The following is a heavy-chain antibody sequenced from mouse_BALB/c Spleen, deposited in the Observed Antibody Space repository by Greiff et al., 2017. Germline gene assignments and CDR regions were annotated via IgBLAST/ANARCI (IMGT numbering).Heavy chain of an antibody. D-gene: IGHD2-1*01. CDR3: ATYGNSWFAY. J-gene: IGHJ3*01. CDR1: GYTFTDYY. CDR2: IYPGSGNT. Sequence: QVQLKESGAELARPGASVKLSCKASGYTFTDYYINWVKQRTGQGLEWIGEIYPGSGNTYYNEKFKGKATLTADKSSSTAYMQLSSLTSEDSAVYFCATYGNSWFAYWGQGTLVTVSA. V-gene: IGHV1-77*01.